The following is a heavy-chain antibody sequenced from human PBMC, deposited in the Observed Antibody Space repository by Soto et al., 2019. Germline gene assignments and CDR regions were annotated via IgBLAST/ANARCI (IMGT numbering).Heavy chain of an antibody. J-gene: IGHJ5*02. D-gene: IGHD6-13*01. CDR3: ARGAAAVWFDP. V-gene: IGHV1-18*01. CDR1: GYDFSTYG. CDR2: VSGYTGNR. Sequence: QVPLVQSGAEVKKPGASVKVSCKASGYDFSTYGISWVRQAPGQGLEWMGWVSGYTGNRNYAQKFQDRVTMTTDTSTSTAYMELRSLRSDDTAVYFCARGAAAVWFDPWGQGTLVTVSS.